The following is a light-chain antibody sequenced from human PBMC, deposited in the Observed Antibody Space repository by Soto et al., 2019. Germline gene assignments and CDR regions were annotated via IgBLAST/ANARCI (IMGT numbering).Light chain of an antibody. CDR3: QQANTFPPI. V-gene: IGKV1-12*01. Sequence: DIQMTQSPSSVSASVGDRVTITCRASQGISSSLAWYQQKPGKAPKLLIYAASSLQSGVPSRLSGSASGPAFSLTIRSLQPEDFAAYYCQQANTFPPIFGGGTKV. CDR1: QGISSS. CDR2: AAS. J-gene: IGKJ4*01.